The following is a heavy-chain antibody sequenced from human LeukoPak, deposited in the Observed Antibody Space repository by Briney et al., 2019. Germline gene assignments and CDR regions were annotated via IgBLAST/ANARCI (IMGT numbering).Heavy chain of an antibody. Sequence: GESLKISCKGSGYSFTSYWIGWARQMPGKGLEWMGIIYPGDSDTRYSPSFQGQVTISADKSISTAYLQWSSLKASDTAMYYCARPHRGFGYSSGWYYFDYWGQGTLVTVSS. CDR2: IYPGDSDT. D-gene: IGHD6-19*01. CDR3: ARPHRGFGYSSGWYYFDY. CDR1: GYSFTSYW. J-gene: IGHJ4*02. V-gene: IGHV5-51*01.